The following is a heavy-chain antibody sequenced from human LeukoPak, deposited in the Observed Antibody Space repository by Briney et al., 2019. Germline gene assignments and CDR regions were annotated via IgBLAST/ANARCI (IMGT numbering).Heavy chain of an antibody. CDR2: INHSGST. Sequence: PSETLSLTCAVHGGSFSGYYWSWIRQPPGKGLEWIGEINHSGSTNYNPSLKSRVTISVDTSKNQFSLKLSSVTAADTAVYYCARCYDILTGYYLDAFDIWGQGTMVTVSS. V-gene: IGHV4-34*01. CDR3: ARCYDILTGYYLDAFDI. D-gene: IGHD3-9*01. CDR1: GGSFSGYY. J-gene: IGHJ3*02.